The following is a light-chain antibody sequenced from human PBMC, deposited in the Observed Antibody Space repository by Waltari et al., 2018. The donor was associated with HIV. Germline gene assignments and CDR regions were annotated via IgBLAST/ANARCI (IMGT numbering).Light chain of an antibody. J-gene: IGLJ2*01. CDR2: KNN. V-gene: IGLV10-54*04. CDR3: SAWDRSLSAVI. CDR1: SNNVGNQG. Sequence: QAGLTQPPSVSKGLRQTATLTCTGDSNNVGNQGATSPQQHQGHPPKLLFYKNNNRPSGISERFSASKSGNTASLTITGLQPEDEADYFCSAWDRSLSAVIFGGGTTLIVL.